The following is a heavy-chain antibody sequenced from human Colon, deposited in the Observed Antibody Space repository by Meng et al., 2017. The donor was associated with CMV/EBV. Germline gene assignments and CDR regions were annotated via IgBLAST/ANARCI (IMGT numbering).Heavy chain of an antibody. CDR2: SGDKANGYTA. CDR3: SIITGWNRGS. Sequence: WAASGFTLSDHYMTWVRQVPGKGLEWVGRSGDKANGYTAEYAASVKGRFSISRDDSENSLYLQMNSLKTEDTALYYCSIITGWNRGSWGQGTLVTVSS. CDR1: GFTLSDHY. D-gene: IGHD1-1*01. V-gene: IGHV3-72*01. J-gene: IGHJ5*02.